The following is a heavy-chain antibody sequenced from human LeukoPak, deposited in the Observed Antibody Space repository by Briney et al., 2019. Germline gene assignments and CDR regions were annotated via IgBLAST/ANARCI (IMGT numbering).Heavy chain of an antibody. J-gene: IGHJ4*02. Sequence: GGSLRLSCAASGFTFSNAWMSWVRQAPGKGLEWVGRTKSKTDGGTTDYAAPVKGRFTISRDDSKNTLYLQMNSLKTEDTAVHYCTTGYGDYGFDYWGQGTLVTVSS. CDR3: TTGYGDYGFDY. V-gene: IGHV3-15*01. CDR1: GFTFSNAW. D-gene: IGHD4-17*01. CDR2: TKSKTDGGTT.